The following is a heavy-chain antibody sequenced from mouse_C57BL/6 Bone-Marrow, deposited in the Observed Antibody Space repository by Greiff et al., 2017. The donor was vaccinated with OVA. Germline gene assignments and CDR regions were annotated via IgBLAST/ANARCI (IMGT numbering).Heavy chain of an antibody. Sequence: EVKLVESGGGLVQPGGSLKLSCAASGFTFSDYYMYWVRQTPEKRLEWVAYISNGGGSTYYPDTVKGRFTISRDNAKNTLYLQKSRLKSEETAMYDCAREVGLLRFYAMDYWGQGTSVTVSS. V-gene: IGHV5-12*01. D-gene: IGHD1-1*01. CDR1: GFTFSDYY. CDR2: ISNGGGST. J-gene: IGHJ4*01. CDR3: AREVGLLRFYAMDY.